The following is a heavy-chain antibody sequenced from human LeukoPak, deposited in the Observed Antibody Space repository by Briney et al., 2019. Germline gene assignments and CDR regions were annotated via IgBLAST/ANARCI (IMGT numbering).Heavy chain of an antibody. CDR1: GFTFSSYS. J-gene: IGHJ4*02. CDR3: AADPWWAPAAGPPLDPY. CDR2: ISSSSSYI. D-gene: IGHD6-13*01. Sequence: PGGSLRLSCAASGFTFSSYSMNWVRQAPGKGLEWVSSISSSSSYIYYADSVKGRFTISRDNAKNSLYLQMNSLRAEDTAVYYCAADPWWAPAAGPPLDPYWGQGTLVTVSS. V-gene: IGHV3-21*01.